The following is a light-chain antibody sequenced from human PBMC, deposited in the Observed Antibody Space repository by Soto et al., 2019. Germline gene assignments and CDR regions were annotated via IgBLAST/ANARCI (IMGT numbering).Light chain of an antibody. CDR3: QQVNSYPRT. CDR1: QAISSY. Sequence: DIQLTQSPSFLSASVGDRVTITCRASQAISSYLVWYQQKPGKAPKLLIYAASPLQSGVPSRFSGSGAGTEFTLTISSLQPEDFATYYCQQVNSYPRTFGQGTRLEIK. V-gene: IGKV1-9*01. J-gene: IGKJ5*01. CDR2: AAS.